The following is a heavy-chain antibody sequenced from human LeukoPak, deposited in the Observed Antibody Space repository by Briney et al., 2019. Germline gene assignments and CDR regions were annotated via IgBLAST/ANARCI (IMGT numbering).Heavy chain of an antibody. Sequence: PSETLSLTCAVYVGSFSGYYWNWIRQPPGKGLEWIGEINHSGGTNYNPSLKSRVTISVDPSKNQFSLKLSSVTAADTAVYYCASVNYYYDSSGSDHAWWFDPWGQGTLVTVSS. CDR1: VGSFSGYY. CDR2: INHSGGT. D-gene: IGHD3-22*01. CDR3: ASVNYYYDSSGSDHAWWFDP. V-gene: IGHV4-34*01. J-gene: IGHJ5*02.